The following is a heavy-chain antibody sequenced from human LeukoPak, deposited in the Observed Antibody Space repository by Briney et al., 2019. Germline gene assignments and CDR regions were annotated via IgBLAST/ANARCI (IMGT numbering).Heavy chain of an antibody. D-gene: IGHD1-26*01. Sequence: PSETLSLTCTVSGGSISSYYWSWIRQPAGKGLEWIGRIYTSGSTNYNPSLKSRVTMSVDTSKNQFSLKLSSVTAADTAVYYCARGWWEPANSYYMDVWGKGTTVTVSS. V-gene: IGHV4-4*07. CDR2: IYTSGST. CDR3: ARGWWEPANSYYMDV. J-gene: IGHJ6*03. CDR1: GGSISSYY.